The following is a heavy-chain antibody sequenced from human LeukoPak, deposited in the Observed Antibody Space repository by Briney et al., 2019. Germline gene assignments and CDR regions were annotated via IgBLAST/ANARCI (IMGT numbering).Heavy chain of an antibody. D-gene: IGHD3-3*01. CDR3: GGGDYDFWSGHTDY. V-gene: IGHV4-39*01. Sequence: PSETLSLTCTVSGGSISSSSYYWGWIRQPPGKGLEWIGSIYYSGSTYYNPSLKSRVTISVDTSKNQFSLKLSSVTAADTAVYYCGGGDYDFWSGHTDYWGQGTLVTVSS. CDR2: IYYSGST. CDR1: GGSISSSSYY. J-gene: IGHJ4*02.